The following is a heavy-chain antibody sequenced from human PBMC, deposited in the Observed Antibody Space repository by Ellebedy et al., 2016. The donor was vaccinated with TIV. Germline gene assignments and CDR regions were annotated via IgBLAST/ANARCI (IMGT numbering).Heavy chain of an antibody. V-gene: IGHV1-8*01. CDR2: MNPNSGNT. D-gene: IGHD3-10*01. CDR1: RYTFTSYD. Sequence: ASVKVSXKASRYTFTSYDINWVRQATGQGLEWMGWMNPNSGNTGYAQKFQGRVTMTRNTSISTAYMELSSLRSEDTAVYYCARVSVVLWFGARDYWGQGTLVTVSS. J-gene: IGHJ4*02. CDR3: ARVSVVLWFGARDY.